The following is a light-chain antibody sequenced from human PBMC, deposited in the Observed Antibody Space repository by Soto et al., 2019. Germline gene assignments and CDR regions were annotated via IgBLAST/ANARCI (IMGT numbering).Light chain of an antibody. CDR3: LQYDTWPPGT. CDR1: EDVSSK. CDR2: DAS. Sequence: IFMTQSPATLSVSPGGRATLSCRASEDVSSKLAWYQQKPGLPPRLVIYDASTRATGIPGRFSGSGSGKDFTLTISGLQSEDFAIYYCLQYDTWPPGTFGQGTKLEI. J-gene: IGKJ1*01. V-gene: IGKV3-15*01.